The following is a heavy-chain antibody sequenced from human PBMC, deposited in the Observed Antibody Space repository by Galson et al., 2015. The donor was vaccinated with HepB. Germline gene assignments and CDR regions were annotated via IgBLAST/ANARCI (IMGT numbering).Heavy chain of an antibody. J-gene: IGHJ2*01. CDR1: GFIFSTYT. CDR3: VRVAIDTTIFRGYWYFDL. V-gene: IGHV3-48*02. CDR2: ISSTGTTI. D-gene: IGHD5-18*01. Sequence: SLRLSCAASGFIFSTYTFNWVRRAPGKDLEWISYISSTGTTIYYADSVKGRFTISRDNAENSLSLQMSCLRDEDTAVYYCVRVAIDTTIFRGYWYFDLWGRGTLVTVSS.